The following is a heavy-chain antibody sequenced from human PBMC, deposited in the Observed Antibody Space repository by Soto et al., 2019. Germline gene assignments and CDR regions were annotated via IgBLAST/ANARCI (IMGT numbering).Heavy chain of an antibody. CDR1: GGTFSSYA. V-gene: IGHV1-69*13. CDR3: ARFPPPGIAAAGTNYYYGMDV. J-gene: IGHJ6*02. Sequence: ASVKVSCKASGGTFSSYAISWVRQAPGQGLDWMGGIIPIFGTANYAQKFQGRVTITADESTSTAYMELSSLRSEDTAVYYCARFPPPGIAAAGTNYYYGMDVWGQGTTVTVSS. CDR2: IIPIFGTA. D-gene: IGHD6-13*01.